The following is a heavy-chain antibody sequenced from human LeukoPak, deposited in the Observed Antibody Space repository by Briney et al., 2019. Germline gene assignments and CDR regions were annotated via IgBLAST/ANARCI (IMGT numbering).Heavy chain of an antibody. CDR2: IWYDGSNK. CDR3: AVLGYCSGGSCYSTNHFDY. J-gene: IGHJ4*02. D-gene: IGHD2-15*01. V-gene: IGHV3-33*08. CDR1: GLTLSSYG. Sequence: PGRFLRLSCAASGLTLSSYGMHWVRQARGKGLEWVAVIWYDGSNKYYADSVKGRFTISRDNSKNTLYLQMNSLRAEDTAVYYCAVLGYCSGGSCYSTNHFDYWGPATLATVSS.